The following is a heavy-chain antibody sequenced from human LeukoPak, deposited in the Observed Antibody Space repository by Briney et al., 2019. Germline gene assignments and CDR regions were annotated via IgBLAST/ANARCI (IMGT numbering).Heavy chain of an antibody. Sequence: GGSLRLSCAASGFTFSSYAMSWVRQAPGKGLEWVSAISGSGGSTYYADSVKGRFTISRDNSKNTLYLQMNSLRAEDTAAYYCAKAIVGATLFDYWGQGTLVTVSS. J-gene: IGHJ4*02. D-gene: IGHD1-26*01. CDR1: GFTFSSYA. V-gene: IGHV3-23*01. CDR3: AKAIVGATLFDY. CDR2: ISGSGGST.